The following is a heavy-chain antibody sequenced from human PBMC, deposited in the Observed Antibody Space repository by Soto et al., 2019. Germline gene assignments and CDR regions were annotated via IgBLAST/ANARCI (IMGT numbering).Heavy chain of an antibody. Sequence: QVQLVQSGAEVKKPGASVKVSCKASGYTFTSYGISWVRQAPGQGLEWMGWISAYNGNTNYAQKLQGRVTMTTDTSTGSAYMELRSLRSDDAAVYYCARVRSMITFGGVIVIADAFDIWGRGTMVTVSS. V-gene: IGHV1-18*01. D-gene: IGHD3-16*02. J-gene: IGHJ3*02. CDR1: GYTFTSYG. CDR2: ISAYNGNT. CDR3: ARVRSMITFGGVIVIADAFDI.